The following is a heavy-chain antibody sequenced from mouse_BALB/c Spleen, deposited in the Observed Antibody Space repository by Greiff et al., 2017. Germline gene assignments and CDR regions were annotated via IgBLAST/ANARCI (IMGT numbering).Heavy chain of an antibody. J-gene: IGHJ3*01. CDR3: ARIDYYGSTPFAY. CDR1: GYSITSDYA. V-gene: IGHV3-2*02. CDR2: ISYSGST. D-gene: IGHD1-1*01. Sequence: EVKLQESGPGLVKPSQSLSLTCTVTGYSITSDYAWNWIRQFPGNKLEWMGYISYSGSTSYNPSLKSRISITRDTSKNQFFLQLNSVTTEDTATYYCARIDYYGSTPFAYWGQGTLVTVSA.